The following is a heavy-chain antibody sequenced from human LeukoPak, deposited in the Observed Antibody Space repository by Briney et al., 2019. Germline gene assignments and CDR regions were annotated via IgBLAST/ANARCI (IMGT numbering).Heavy chain of an antibody. D-gene: IGHD6-13*01. CDR2: IYYSGST. V-gene: IGHV4-39*07. CDR3: ARDFRDSSSWYSSYYYYYYYMDV. Sequence: SETLSLTCTVSGGSISSSSYYWGWIRQPPGKGLEWIGSIYYSGSTYYNPSLKSRVTISVDTSKNQFSLKLSSVTAADTAVYYCARDFRDSSSWYSSYYYYYYYMDVWGKGTTVTVSS. J-gene: IGHJ6*03. CDR1: GGSISSSSYY.